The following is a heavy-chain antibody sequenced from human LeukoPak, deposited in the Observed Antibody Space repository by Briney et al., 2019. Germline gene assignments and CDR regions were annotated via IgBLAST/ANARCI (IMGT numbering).Heavy chain of an antibody. CDR3: ARDSGYYDSSGPY. J-gene: IGHJ3*01. CDR2: ISTSSSYI. D-gene: IGHD3-22*01. Sequence: AGGSLRLSCAASGFTFSSCAMNWVRQAPGKGLEWVSSISTSSSYIYYAHSVKGRFTISRDNAKNSLYLQMNSLRAEDTAVYYCARDSGYYDSSGPYWGQGTMVTVSS. CDR1: GFTFSSCA. V-gene: IGHV3-21*01.